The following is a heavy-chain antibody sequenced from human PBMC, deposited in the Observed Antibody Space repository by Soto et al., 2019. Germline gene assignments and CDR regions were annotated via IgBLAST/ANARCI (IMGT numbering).Heavy chain of an antibody. CDR1: GYTLTELS. CDR3: ATFRRTVLLWFGVRGWFDP. V-gene: IGHV1-24*01. D-gene: IGHD3-10*01. J-gene: IGHJ5*02. Sequence: ASVKVSCKVSGYTLTELSMHWVRQAPGKGLEWMGGFDPEDGETIYAQKFQGRVTMTEDTSTDTAYMELSSLRSEDTAVYYCATFRRTVLLWFGVRGWFDPWGQGTLVTVS. CDR2: FDPEDGET.